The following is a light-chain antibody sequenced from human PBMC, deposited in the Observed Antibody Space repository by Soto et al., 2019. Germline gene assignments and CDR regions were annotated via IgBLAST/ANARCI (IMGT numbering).Light chain of an antibody. V-gene: IGKV1-5*01. CDR1: QSISSW. J-gene: IGKJ1*01. CDR3: QQYNSYSQT. CDR2: DAP. Sequence: DIQMTQSPSSLSASVGDRVTITCRASQSISSWLAWYQQKPGKAPKLLIYDAPSLESGVPSSFSGSESGREFTLTISMLQPDDFATYYCQQYNSYSQTFGQGTKVEIK.